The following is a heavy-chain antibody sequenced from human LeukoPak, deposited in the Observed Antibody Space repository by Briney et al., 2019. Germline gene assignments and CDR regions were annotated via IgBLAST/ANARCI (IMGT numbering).Heavy chain of an antibody. V-gene: IGHV1-18*04. CDR1: GYTFTGYY. Sequence: ASVTVSCKASGYTFTGYYMHWVRQAPGQGLEWMGWISGYRGNTNYAQKLQGRVTLTTDSSTGTAYMELRSLRSDDTAVYYCARSSLTILSGKFYYYYMDVWGEGTTVTISS. CDR3: ARSSLTILSGKFYYYYMDV. D-gene: IGHD2/OR15-2a*01. J-gene: IGHJ6*03. CDR2: ISGYRGNT.